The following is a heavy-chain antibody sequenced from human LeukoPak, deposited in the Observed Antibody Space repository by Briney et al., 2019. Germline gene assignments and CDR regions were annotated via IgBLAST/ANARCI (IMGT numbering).Heavy chain of an antibody. CDR3: ARDQEGFDY. Sequence: ASVKVSCKASGYTFTSNYIHWVRQAPGQGLEWMGMIYPRDGSTSYAQKFQGRVTVTGDTSTSTVHMELSGLRSEDAAVYYCARDQEGFDYWGQGTLVTVSS. CDR1: GYTFTSNY. CDR2: IYPRDGST. J-gene: IGHJ4*02. V-gene: IGHV1-46*01.